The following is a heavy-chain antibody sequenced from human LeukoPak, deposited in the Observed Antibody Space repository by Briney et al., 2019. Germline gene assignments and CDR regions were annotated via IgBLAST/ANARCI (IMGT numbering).Heavy chain of an antibody. Sequence: PGGSLRLSCAASGFTFSSYWMHWVRQVPGKGLVWVSRINSNGSNTTYADSVKGRFTISRDNAKNTLYLQMNSLRAEDTAVYYCARTGSYLGPFQHWGQGTLVTVSS. CDR3: ARTGSYLGPFQH. V-gene: IGHV3-74*01. CDR1: GFTFSSYW. J-gene: IGHJ1*01. CDR2: INSNGSNT. D-gene: IGHD1-26*01.